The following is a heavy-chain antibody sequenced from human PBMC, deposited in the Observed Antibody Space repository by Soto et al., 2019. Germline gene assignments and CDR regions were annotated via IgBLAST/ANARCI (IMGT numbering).Heavy chain of an antibody. V-gene: IGHV1-69*13. CDR2: IIPIFGTA. CDR1: GGTLSSYA. D-gene: IGHD5-18*01. Sequence: SVKVSCKASGGTLSSYAVSWVRQAPGQGLEWMGGIIPIFGTANYAQKFQGRVTITADESTSTAYMELSSLGSEDTAVYYFARDKRIQLWSNYYYYGMDVWGQGTTVTASS. CDR3: ARDKRIQLWSNYYYYGMDV. J-gene: IGHJ6*02.